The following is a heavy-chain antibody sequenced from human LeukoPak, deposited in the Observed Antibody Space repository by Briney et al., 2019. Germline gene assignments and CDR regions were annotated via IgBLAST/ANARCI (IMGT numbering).Heavy chain of an antibody. Sequence: ASVRVSCKASGYTFTNYFMHWVRQAPGQGLEWMGWINPNSGGTNYAQKFQGRVTMTRDTSISTAYMELSRLRSDDTAVYYCAREGIIVGATTFDYWGQGTLVTVSS. J-gene: IGHJ4*02. D-gene: IGHD1-26*01. CDR2: INPNSGGT. CDR3: AREGIIVGATTFDY. CDR1: GYTFTNYF. V-gene: IGHV1-2*02.